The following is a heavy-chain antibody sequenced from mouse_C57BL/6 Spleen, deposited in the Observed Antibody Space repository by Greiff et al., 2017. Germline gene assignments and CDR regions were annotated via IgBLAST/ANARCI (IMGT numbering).Heavy chain of an antibody. D-gene: IGHD1-1*01. CDR3: ARRTTVVHWYFED. J-gene: IGHJ1*03. Sequence: QVQLQQSGAELVKPGASVTISCKASGYAFSSYWMNWVKQRPGKGLEWIGQIYPGDGDTNYNGKFKSKATLTADKSSSTADMQLSSLTSVDSAVDFCARRTTVVHWYFEDWGTGTTVTVSS. CDR2: IYPGDGDT. V-gene: IGHV1-80*01. CDR1: GYAFSSYW.